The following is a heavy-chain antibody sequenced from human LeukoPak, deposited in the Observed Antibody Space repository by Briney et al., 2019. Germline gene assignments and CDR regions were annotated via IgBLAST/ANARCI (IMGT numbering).Heavy chain of an antibody. CDR1: GGTFSSYA. D-gene: IGHD3-10*01. Sequence: GASVKVSCKASGGTFSSYAISWVRQAPGQGLEWMGRIIPILGIANYAQKFQGRVTITADKSTSTAYMELSSLRSEDTAVYYCARGVVLGFGESYDYWGQGTLVTVSS. CDR3: ARGVVLGFGESYDY. V-gene: IGHV1-69*04. J-gene: IGHJ4*02. CDR2: IIPILGIA.